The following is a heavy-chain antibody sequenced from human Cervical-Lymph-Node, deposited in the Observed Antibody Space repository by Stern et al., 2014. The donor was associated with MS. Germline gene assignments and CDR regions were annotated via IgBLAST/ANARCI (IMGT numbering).Heavy chain of an antibody. D-gene: IGHD5-18*01. Sequence: VQLLESGGGVVQPGRSLRLSCAASGFTFSSYGMHWVRQAPGKGLEWVAVIWYDGSNKYYADSVKGRFTISRDNSKNTLYLQMNSLRAEDTAVYYCARDPPTSYGYYFDYWGQGTLVTVSS. CDR1: GFTFSSYG. CDR2: IWYDGSNK. V-gene: IGHV3-33*01. CDR3: ARDPPTSYGYYFDY. J-gene: IGHJ4*02.